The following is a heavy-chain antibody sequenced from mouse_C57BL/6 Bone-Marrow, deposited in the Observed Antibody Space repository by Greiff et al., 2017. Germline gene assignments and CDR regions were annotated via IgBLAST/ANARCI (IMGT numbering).Heavy chain of an antibody. CDR3: ARVVYYYGSSCDY. CDR1: GFTFSSYA. D-gene: IGHD1-1*01. V-gene: IGHV5-4*01. J-gene: IGHJ2*01. CDR2: ISDGGSYT. Sequence: EVQGVESGGGLVKPGGSLKLSCAASGFTFSSYAMSWVRQTPEKRLEWVATISDGGSYTYYPDNVKGRFTISRDNAKNNLYLQMSHLQSEDTAMYYCARVVYYYGSSCDYWGQGTTLTVSA.